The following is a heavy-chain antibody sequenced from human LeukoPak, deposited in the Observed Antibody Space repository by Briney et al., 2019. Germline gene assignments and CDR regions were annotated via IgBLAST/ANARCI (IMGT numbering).Heavy chain of an antibody. Sequence: GGSLRLSCAASGFTFSSYSMNWVRQAPGKGLEWVSYISSSSTIYYADSVTGRFTISRDNAKNSLYLQMNSLRAEDTAVYYCARDLTTVTNWGQGTLVTVSS. V-gene: IGHV3-48*01. D-gene: IGHD4-11*01. J-gene: IGHJ4*02. CDR1: GFTFSSYS. CDR3: ARDLTTVTN. CDR2: ISSSSTI.